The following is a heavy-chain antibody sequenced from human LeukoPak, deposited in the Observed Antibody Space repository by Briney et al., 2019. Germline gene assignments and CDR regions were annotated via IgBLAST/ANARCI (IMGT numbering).Heavy chain of an antibody. CDR2: ISSNGGST. CDR3: ARGYCSSTSCYEGSDYYYVDV. CDR1: GFTFSSYA. J-gene: IGHJ6*03. V-gene: IGHV3-64*01. Sequence: PGGSLRLSCAASGFTFSSYAMHWVRQAPGKGLEYVSAISSNGGSTYYANSVKGRFTISRDNSKNTLYLQMGSLRAEDMAVYYCARGYCSSTSCYEGSDYYYVDVWGKGTTVTVSS. D-gene: IGHD2-2*01.